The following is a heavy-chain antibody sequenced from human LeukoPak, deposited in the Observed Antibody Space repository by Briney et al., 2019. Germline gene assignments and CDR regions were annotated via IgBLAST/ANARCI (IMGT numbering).Heavy chain of an antibody. V-gene: IGHV4-61*01. CDR1: GGSVSSGSYY. Sequence: ASETLSLACTVSGGSVSSGSYYWSWIRQPPGKGLEWIGYIYYSGSAKYNPSLKSRVTISVDTSKNQFSLKLTSVTAADTAVYYCARGFGDWGLSWFDPWGQGILVTVSS. CDR3: ARGFGDWGLSWFDP. J-gene: IGHJ5*02. CDR2: IYYSGSA. D-gene: IGHD3-10*01.